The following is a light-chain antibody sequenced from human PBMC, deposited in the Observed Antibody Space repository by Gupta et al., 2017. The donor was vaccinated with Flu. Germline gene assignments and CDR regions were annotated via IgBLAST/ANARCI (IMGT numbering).Light chain of an antibody. CDR2: AAS. J-gene: IGKJ1*01. V-gene: IGKV1-8*01. CDR3: QHEDSSPWT. CDR1: QGISSY. Sequence: AIRMTQSPSSFSASTGDRVTITCRASQGISSYLAWYQQKPGKAPKLLIYAASTVKSGVPSRFSGSGSGTDFTLTISCRQSEDFATYYCQHEDSSPWTFGQGTKVEIK.